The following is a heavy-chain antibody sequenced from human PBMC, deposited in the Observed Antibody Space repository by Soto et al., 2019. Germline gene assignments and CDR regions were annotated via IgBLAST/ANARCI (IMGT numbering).Heavy chain of an antibody. CDR2: ISSSGSTI. Sequence: PGGSLRLSCAASGFTFSSYEMSWVRQAPGKGLEWVSYISSSGSTIYYADSVKGRFTISRDNAKNSLYLQMNSLRAEDTAVYYCARGGDYGPFSFDYWGQGTLVTVSS. D-gene: IGHD4-17*01. CDR3: ARGGDYGPFSFDY. CDR1: GFTFSSYE. J-gene: IGHJ4*02. V-gene: IGHV3-48*03.